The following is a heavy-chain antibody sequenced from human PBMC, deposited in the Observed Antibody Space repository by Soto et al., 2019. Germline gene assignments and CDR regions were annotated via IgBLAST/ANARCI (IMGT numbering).Heavy chain of an antibody. CDR2: MNTNSDDT. CDR3: AREWSAAGHFYGMDV. D-gene: IGHD6-13*01. Sequence: QVQLVQSGAEVKKPGASVQVSCKTSGYIFTSYDINWVRQAPGQGLEWVGWMNTNSDDTRSAQKFRGRLTLTRDKSMRAVYMKLSNLRPDDSAVYYCAREWSAAGHFYGMDVWGQGTTVAVSS. J-gene: IGHJ6*02. CDR1: GYIFTSYD. V-gene: IGHV1-8*01.